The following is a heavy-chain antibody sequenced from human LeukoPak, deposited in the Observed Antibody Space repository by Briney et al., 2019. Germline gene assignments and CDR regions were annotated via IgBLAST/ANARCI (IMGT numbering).Heavy chain of an antibody. V-gene: IGHV1-2*04. J-gene: IGHJ5*02. CDR2: INPNSGGT. Sequence: ASVKVSCKASGYTFTGYYMHWVRQAPGQGLEWMGWINPNSGGTNYAQKFQGWVTMTRDTSISTAYMELSRLRSDDTAVYYCARGQKVLRYFDWPRNWFDPWGQGTLVTVSS. D-gene: IGHD3-9*01. CDR1: GYTFTGYY. CDR3: ARGQKVLRYFDWPRNWFDP.